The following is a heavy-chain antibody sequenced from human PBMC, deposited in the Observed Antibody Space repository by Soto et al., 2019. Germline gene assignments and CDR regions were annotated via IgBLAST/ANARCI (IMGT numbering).Heavy chain of an antibody. V-gene: IGHV3-64*01. CDR1: GFTFSSYA. Sequence: DVQLVESGGGLVQPGGSLRLSCAASGFTFSSYAMHWVRQAPGKGLEYVSTISTNGGSTYYANSVKSRFTISRDNSKNTLYLQMGSLRAEDMAVYYCAREGGDSSGWYGGYYFDYWGQGTLVTVSS. J-gene: IGHJ4*02. CDR2: ISTNGGST. CDR3: AREGGDSSGWYGGYYFDY. D-gene: IGHD6-19*01.